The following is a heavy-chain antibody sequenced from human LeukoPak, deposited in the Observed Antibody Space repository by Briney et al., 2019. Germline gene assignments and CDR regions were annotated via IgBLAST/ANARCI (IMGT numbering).Heavy chain of an antibody. CDR2: ISSNGGST. CDR3: ARGSGMWYSYGFFDY. J-gene: IGHJ4*02. D-gene: IGHD5-18*01. V-gene: IGHV3-64*01. Sequence: GGSLRLSCAASGFTFSSYAMHWVRQAPGKGLEYVSAISSNGGSTYYANSVKGRLTISRDNSKNTLYLQMGSLRAEDMAVYYCARGSGMWYSYGFFDYWGQGTLVTVSS. CDR1: GFTFSSYA.